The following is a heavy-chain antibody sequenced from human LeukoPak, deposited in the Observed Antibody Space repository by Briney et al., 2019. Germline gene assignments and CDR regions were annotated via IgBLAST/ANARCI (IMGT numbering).Heavy chain of an antibody. CDR1: GFTFDDYA. CDR3: AEDILPKGSPFDY. D-gene: IGHD3-10*01. CDR2: ISGDGGST. Sequence: PGGSLRLSCAASGFTFDDYAMHWVRQAPGKGLEWVSLISGDGGSTYYADSVKGRFTISRDNSKNSLYLQMNSLRTEDTALYYCAEDILPKGSPFDYWGQGTLVTVSS. V-gene: IGHV3-43*02. J-gene: IGHJ4*02.